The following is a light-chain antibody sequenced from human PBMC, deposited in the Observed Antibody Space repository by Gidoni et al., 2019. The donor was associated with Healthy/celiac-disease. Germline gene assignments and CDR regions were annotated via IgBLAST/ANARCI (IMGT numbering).Light chain of an antibody. CDR2: AAS. CDR1: QSVRSY. CDR3: QQRSNWPLPLT. J-gene: IGKJ4*01. Sequence: EIVLTQSPATLSLSPGERATLSCRASQSVRSYLAWYPQKPGQAPRLLIYAASNRATGIPARFSGSGSGTDFTLTIRSLESEDFAVYYCQQRSNWPLPLTFXGXTKVXIK. V-gene: IGKV3-11*01.